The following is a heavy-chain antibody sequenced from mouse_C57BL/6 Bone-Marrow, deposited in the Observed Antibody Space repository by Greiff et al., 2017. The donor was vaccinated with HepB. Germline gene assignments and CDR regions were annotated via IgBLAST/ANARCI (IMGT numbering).Heavy chain of an antibody. V-gene: IGHV2-6*01. Sequence: QVQLQQSGPGLVAPSQSLSITCTVSGFSLTSYGVDWVRQSPGKGLEWLGVIWGVGSTNYNSALKSRLSISKDNSKSQVFLKMNSLQTDDTAMYYCASHGGSPHYYAMDYWGQGTSVTVSS. CDR3: ASHGGSPHYYAMDY. D-gene: IGHD1-1*01. J-gene: IGHJ4*01. CDR1: GFSLTSYG. CDR2: IWGVGST.